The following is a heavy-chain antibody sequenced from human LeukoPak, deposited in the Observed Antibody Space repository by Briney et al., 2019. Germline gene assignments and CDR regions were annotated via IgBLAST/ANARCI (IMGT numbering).Heavy chain of an antibody. D-gene: IGHD2-15*01. CDR3: AKDPTLIVDGVMDV. CDR2: ISGSGGST. J-gene: IGHJ6*03. Sequence: GGSLRLSCAASGFTFSSYAMSWVRQAPGKGLEWVSAISGSGGSTYYADSVNGRFTISRDNSKNTLYLQMNSLRAEDTAVYYCAKDPTLIVDGVMDVWGKGTTVTVSS. V-gene: IGHV3-23*01. CDR1: GFTFSSYA.